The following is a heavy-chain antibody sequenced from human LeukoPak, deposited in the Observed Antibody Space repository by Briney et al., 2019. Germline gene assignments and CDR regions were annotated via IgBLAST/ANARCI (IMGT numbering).Heavy chain of an antibody. Sequence: GGSLRLSCAASGFTFSSFCMSWVRQAPGKGLEWVATISEDGGGKHYVDSVKGRFTISRDNAKNTLYLQMNSLRAEDTAVYYCATNIDSGSYDNYWGKGTLVIVTS. V-gene: IGHV3-7*03. CDR3: ATNIDSGSYDNY. CDR2: ISEDGGGK. CDR1: GFTFSSFC. J-gene: IGHJ4*02. D-gene: IGHD3-10*01.